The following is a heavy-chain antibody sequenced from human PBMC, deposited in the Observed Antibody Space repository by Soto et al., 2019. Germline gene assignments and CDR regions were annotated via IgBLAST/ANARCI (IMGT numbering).Heavy chain of an antibody. D-gene: IGHD2-2*01. J-gene: IGHJ5*02. CDR3: ARGIVLLPGAPYNWFDP. CDR2: IYYRGST. V-gene: IGHV4-59*01. Sequence: SETLSLTCTVSGGSISSYYWSWIRQPPGKGLEWIGYIYYRGSTNYNPSLKSRVTISVDTSKNQFSLKLSSVTAADTAVYYCARGIVLLPGAPYNWFDPWGQGTLVTVS. CDR1: GGSISSYY.